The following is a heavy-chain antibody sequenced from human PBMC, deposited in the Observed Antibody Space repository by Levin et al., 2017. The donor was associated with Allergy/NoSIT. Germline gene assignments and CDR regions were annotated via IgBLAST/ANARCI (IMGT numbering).Heavy chain of an antibody. CDR1: GYSFSSYW. D-gene: IGHD6-6*01. Sequence: PPASVKVSCKGSGYSFSSYWITWVRQLPGKGLECMGIIYPGDSDTRYSPSFQGQVTVSADKSINTAYLQWSSLRTSDSAIYYCARCDGTSSLGTCEFWGQGTLVTVSS. J-gene: IGHJ4*02. CDR3: ARCDGTSSLGTCEF. V-gene: IGHV5-51*01. CDR2: IYPGDSDT.